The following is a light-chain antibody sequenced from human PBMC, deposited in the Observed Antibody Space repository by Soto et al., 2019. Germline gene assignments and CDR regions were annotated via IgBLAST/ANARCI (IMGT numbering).Light chain of an antibody. CDR3: CSFTSITTYV. CDR1: SSDVGAYNY. CDR2: EVS. J-gene: IGLJ1*01. V-gene: IGLV2-14*01. Sequence: QSALTHPASVSGSLGQSITISCTGTSSDVGAYNYVSWYQQQPGKAPKLMISEVSNRPSGVSNRFSGSKYGNTASLIISGLQAEDEADYYCCSFTSITTYVFGTGTKVTVL.